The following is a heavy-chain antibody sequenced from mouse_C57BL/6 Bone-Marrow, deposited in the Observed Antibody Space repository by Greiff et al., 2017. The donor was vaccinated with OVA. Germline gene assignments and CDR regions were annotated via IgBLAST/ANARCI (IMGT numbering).Heavy chain of an antibody. Sequence: EVMLVESGPELVKPGASVKISCKASGYSFTGYYMNWVKQSPEKSLEWIGEINPSTGGTTYNQKFKAKATLTVDKSSSTAYMQLKSLTSEDSAVYYCARNYGNYFDYWGQGTTLTVSS. CDR2: INPSTGGT. J-gene: IGHJ2*01. CDR1: GYSFTGYY. CDR3: ARNYGNYFDY. V-gene: IGHV1-42*01. D-gene: IGHD2-1*01.